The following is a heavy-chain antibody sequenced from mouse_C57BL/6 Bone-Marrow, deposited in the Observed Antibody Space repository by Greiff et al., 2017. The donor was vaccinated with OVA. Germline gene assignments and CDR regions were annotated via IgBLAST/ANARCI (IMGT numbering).Heavy chain of an antibody. J-gene: IGHJ4*01. V-gene: IGHV2-2*01. CDR2: IWSGGST. CDR1: GFSLTSYG. D-gene: IGHD2-4*01. CDR3: ARNPLYDYDVYYAMDY. Sequence: VQLVESGPGLVQPSQSLSITCTVSGFSLTSYGVHWVRQSPGKGLEWLGVIWSGGSTDYNAAFISRLSISKDNSKSQVFFKMNSLQADDTAIYYCARNPLYDYDVYYAMDYWGQGTSVTVSS.